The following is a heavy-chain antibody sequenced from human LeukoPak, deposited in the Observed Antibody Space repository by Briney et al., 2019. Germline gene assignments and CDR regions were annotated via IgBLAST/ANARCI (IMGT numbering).Heavy chain of an antibody. Sequence: PSETLSLTCTVSGGSISSYYWSWIRQPPGKGLERIGYIYYSGSTNYNPSLKSRVTISVDTSKNQFSLKLSSVTAADTAVYYCASVDGYYYYMDVWGKGTTVTVSS. CDR1: GGSISSYY. J-gene: IGHJ6*03. D-gene: IGHD5-24*01. CDR3: ASVDGYYYYMDV. V-gene: IGHV4-59*01. CDR2: IYYSGST.